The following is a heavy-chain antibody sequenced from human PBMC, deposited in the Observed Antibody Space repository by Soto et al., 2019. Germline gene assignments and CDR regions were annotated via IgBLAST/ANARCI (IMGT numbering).Heavy chain of an antibody. Sequence: SGGSLRLSCAASGFTFSSYAMSWVRQAPGKGLEWVSAISGSGGSTYYADSVKGRFTISRDNSKNTLYLQMNSLRAEDTAVYYCAKDLVPLRWGTPFDYWGQGTLVTVSS. CDR3: AKDLVPLRWGTPFDY. V-gene: IGHV3-23*01. D-gene: IGHD4-17*01. J-gene: IGHJ4*02. CDR2: ISGSGGST. CDR1: GFTFSSYA.